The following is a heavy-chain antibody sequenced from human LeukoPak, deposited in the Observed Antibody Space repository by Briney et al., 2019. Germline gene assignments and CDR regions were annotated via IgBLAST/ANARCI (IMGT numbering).Heavy chain of an antibody. CDR3: ASSTYNYDYALDV. V-gene: IGHV3-23*01. J-gene: IGHJ6*02. CDR1: GFIFSTYR. CDR2: INDSGRRT. Sequence: GGSLRLSCAASGFIFSTYRMSWVRQAPGKGLEWVSLINDSGRRTYYADSVKGRFTVSRDNSKYTLYLQMNSLRVEGTAVYYCASSTYNYDYALDVWGQGTTVTVSS. D-gene: IGHD5-24*01.